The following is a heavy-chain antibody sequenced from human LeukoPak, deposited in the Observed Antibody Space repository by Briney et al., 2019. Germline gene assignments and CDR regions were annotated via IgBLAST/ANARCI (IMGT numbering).Heavy chain of an antibody. CDR3: ARLDGSGSYPPYFDY. V-gene: IGHV5-51*01. D-gene: IGHD1-26*01. CDR1: GYTFTTYW. CDR2: IYPGDSDT. J-gene: IGHJ4*02. Sequence: GESLKISCKGSGYTFTTYWIGWVRQMPGKGLEWMGIIYPGDSDTRYSPSFQGQVTISADKSISTAYLQWSSLKASDTAMYYCARLDGSGSYPPYFDYWGQGTLVTVSS.